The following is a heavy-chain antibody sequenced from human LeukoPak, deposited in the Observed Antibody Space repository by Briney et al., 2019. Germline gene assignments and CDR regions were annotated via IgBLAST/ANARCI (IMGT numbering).Heavy chain of an antibody. D-gene: IGHD3-3*02. CDR1: GGSFSGYY. Sequence: ETLSLTCAVYGGSFSGYYWSWIRQPPGKGLEWVSAISGSGGSTYYADSVKGRFTISRDNSKNTLYLQMNSLRAEDTAVYYCAKEAAEHFWSGYYPHYYYGMDVWGQGTTVTVSS. CDR2: ISGSGGST. V-gene: IGHV3-23*01. CDR3: AKEAAEHFWSGYYPHYYYGMDV. J-gene: IGHJ6*02.